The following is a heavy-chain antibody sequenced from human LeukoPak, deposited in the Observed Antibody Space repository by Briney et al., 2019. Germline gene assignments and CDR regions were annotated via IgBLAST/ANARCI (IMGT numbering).Heavy chain of an antibody. J-gene: IGHJ3*02. CDR1: GYTFTGYY. CDR2: INPNSGGT. CDR3: ARDYGDYVDAFDI. V-gene: IGHV1-2*06. D-gene: IGHD4-17*01. Sequence: ASVKVSCKASGYTFTGYYMHWVRQAPGQGLEWMGRINPNSGGTNYAQKFQDRVTMTRDTSISTAYMELSRLRSDDTAVYYCARDYGDYVDAFDIWGQGTMVTVSS.